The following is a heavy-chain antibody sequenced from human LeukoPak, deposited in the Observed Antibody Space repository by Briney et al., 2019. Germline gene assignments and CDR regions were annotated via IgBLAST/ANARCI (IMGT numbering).Heavy chain of an antibody. CDR3: ARDRYYDILTGYYSL. CDR1: GYTFTGYY. CDR2: INPNSGGT. V-gene: IGHV1-2*06. D-gene: IGHD3-9*01. J-gene: IGHJ4*02. Sequence: GASVKVSCKASGYTFTGYYMHWVRQAPGQGLEWMGRINPNSGGTNYAQKFQGRVTMTRDTSISTAYMELSRLRSDDTAVYYCARDRYYDILTGYYSLWGQGTLVPVSS.